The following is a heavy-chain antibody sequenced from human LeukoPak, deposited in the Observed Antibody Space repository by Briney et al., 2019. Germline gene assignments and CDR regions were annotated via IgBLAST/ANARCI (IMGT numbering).Heavy chain of an antibody. CDR3: ARSLGGTYFSFFDS. Sequence: GGSLRLSCAASGFTFSSNAMHWVRQAPGKGLEWVAVISYDGSNKDYADSVKGRFTISRDNSKNTLYLQMNSLRTEDTAVYYCARSLGGTYFSFFDSWGQGNLVTVSS. J-gene: IGHJ4*02. V-gene: IGHV3-30*04. D-gene: IGHD1-26*01. CDR1: GFTFSSNA. CDR2: ISYDGSNK.